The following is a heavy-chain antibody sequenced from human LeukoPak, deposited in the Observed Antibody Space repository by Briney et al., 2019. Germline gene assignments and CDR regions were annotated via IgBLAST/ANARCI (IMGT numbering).Heavy chain of an antibody. D-gene: IGHD3-3*01. V-gene: IGHV3-72*01. CDR3: TSNYDFWSGYYSFDY. J-gene: IGHJ4*02. CDR1: GFIFSDHY. Sequence: PGGSLRLSXAASGFIFSDHYMDWVRQAPGKGLEWVGRTRNKAYSYTTEYAASVKGRFTISRDDSKNTAYLQMNSLKTEDTAVYYCTSNYDFWSGYYSFDYWGQGTLVTVSS. CDR2: TRNKAYSYTT.